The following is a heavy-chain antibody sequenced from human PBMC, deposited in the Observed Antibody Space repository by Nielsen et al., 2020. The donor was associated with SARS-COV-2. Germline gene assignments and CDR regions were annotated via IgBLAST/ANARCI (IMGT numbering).Heavy chain of an antibody. J-gene: IGHJ2*01. CDR2: INPGNGKT. CDR3: ARGSETWIQLWSRNWYFDL. D-gene: IGHD5-18*01. CDR1: GYTFTSYA. V-gene: IGHV1-3*01. Sequence: ASVKVSCKASGYTFTSYAMHWVRQAPGQGLEWMGWINPGNGKTKYSQKFQGRVTITRDTSASTAYMELSSLRSEDTAVYYCARGSETWIQLWSRNWYFDLWGRGTLVTVSS.